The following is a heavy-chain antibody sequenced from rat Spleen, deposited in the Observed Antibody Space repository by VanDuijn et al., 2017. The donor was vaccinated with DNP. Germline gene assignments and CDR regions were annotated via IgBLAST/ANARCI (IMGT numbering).Heavy chain of an antibody. Sequence: QVQLKESGPGLVQPSQTLSLTCTVSGFSLTSYAVSWVRQPPGKGLEWIAAISSGGDTYYHSALKSRLSISRDTSKSQVFLKMNSVQTEDTAMYFCARALATVVPTGAMDAWGQGTSVTVSS. CDR1: GFSLTSYA. D-gene: IGHD1-3*01. CDR3: ARALATVVPTGAMDA. CDR2: ISSGGDT. J-gene: IGHJ4*01. V-gene: IGHV2-6*01.